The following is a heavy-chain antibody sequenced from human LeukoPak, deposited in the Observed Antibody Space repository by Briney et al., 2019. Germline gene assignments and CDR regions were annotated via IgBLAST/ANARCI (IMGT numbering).Heavy chain of an antibody. CDR2: INHSGST. D-gene: IGHD1-26*01. CDR3: ARGPMTAGASPFAY. V-gene: IGHV4-34*01. CDR1: GGSFSGYY. J-gene: IGHJ4*02. Sequence: KSSETLSLTCAVYGGSFSGYYWSWIRQPPGKGLEWIGEINHSGSTNYNPSLKSRVTISVDTSKNQFSLKLSSVTAADTAVYYCARGPMTAGASPFAYWGQGTLVTVSS.